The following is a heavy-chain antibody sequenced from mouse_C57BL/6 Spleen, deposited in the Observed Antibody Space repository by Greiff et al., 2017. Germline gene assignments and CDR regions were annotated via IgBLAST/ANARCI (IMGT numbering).Heavy chain of an antibody. CDR3: ARESPITTVVSGAMDY. J-gene: IGHJ4*01. D-gene: IGHD1-1*01. CDR1: GFNIKDYY. V-gene: IGHV14-2*01. Sequence: VQLQQSGAELVKPGASVKLSCTASGFNIKDYYMHWVKQRTEQGLEWIGRIDPEDGETKSAPKFPGKATITADTSSNTAYLQLSSLTSEDTAVYYCARESPITTVVSGAMDYWGQGTSVTVSS. CDR2: IDPEDGET.